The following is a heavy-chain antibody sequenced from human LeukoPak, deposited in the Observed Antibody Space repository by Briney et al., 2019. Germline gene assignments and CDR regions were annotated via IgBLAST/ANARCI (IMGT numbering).Heavy chain of an antibody. D-gene: IGHD1-26*01. Sequence: GGSLRLSCAASGFTFSSYSMNWVRQAPGKGLEWVSSISSSSSYIYYADSVKGRFTISRDNAKNSLYLQMNSLRAEDTAVYYCASEPLPYWYFDLWGRGTLVTVSS. CDR3: ASEPLPYWYFDL. J-gene: IGHJ2*01. CDR2: ISSSSSYI. CDR1: GFTFSSYS. V-gene: IGHV3-21*01.